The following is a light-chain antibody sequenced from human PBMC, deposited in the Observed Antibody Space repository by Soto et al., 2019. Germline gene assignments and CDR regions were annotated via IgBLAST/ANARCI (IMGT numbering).Light chain of an antibody. Sequence: EIVLTQSPATLSLSAGERVTLSCRASQSVDTMVAWYQQQVDRTPRLLIYETSNRATGVPARFSGSGSGTYFTLTISRLEPEDFAIYFCQVRTDWPPFKYSFGQGTKLEVK. CDR2: ETS. CDR3: QVRTDWPPFKYS. J-gene: IGKJ2*01. CDR1: QSVDTM. V-gene: IGKV3-11*01.